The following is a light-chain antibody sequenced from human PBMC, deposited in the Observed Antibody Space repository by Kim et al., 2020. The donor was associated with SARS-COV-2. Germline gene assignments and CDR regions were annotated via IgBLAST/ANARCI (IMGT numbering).Light chain of an antibody. J-gene: IGLJ3*02. Sequence: SSELTQDPAVSVALGQTVRITCQGDSLRSYYTNWYQQKPGQAPVLVIYGKNNRPSGIPDRFSGSTSGNTASLTVTGAQAEDEADYYCNSRDSSDNHQVFGGGTKLTVL. V-gene: IGLV3-19*01. CDR1: SLRSYY. CDR2: GKN. CDR3: NSRDSSDNHQV.